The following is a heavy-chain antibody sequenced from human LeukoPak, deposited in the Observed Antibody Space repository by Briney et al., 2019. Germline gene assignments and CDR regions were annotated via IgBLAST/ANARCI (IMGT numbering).Heavy chain of an antibody. CDR3: ARGYCTSSSCYNDY. V-gene: IGHV3-30*04. Sequence: GGSLRLSCVTSGFTFSSYAFHWVRQAPGKGLEWVATMSFDVNNKYYADSARGRFTISRDNSKNTLYLQMNSLGAEDTAVYSCARGYCTSSSCYNDYWGQGTLVTVSS. CDR2: MSFDVNNK. CDR1: GFTFSSYA. J-gene: IGHJ4*02. D-gene: IGHD2-2*02.